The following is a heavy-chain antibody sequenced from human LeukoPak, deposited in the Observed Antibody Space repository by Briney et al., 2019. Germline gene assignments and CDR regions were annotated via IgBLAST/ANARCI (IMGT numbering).Heavy chain of an antibody. V-gene: IGHV3-48*01. D-gene: IGHD6-13*01. CDR1: GFTFSSYG. J-gene: IGHJ3*02. Sequence: GGSLRLSCAASGFTFSSYGMNWVRQAPGKGLEWVSYISSSSSTIYYADSVKGRFTISRDNGKNSLYLQMNSLRAEDTAVYYCASQLGDASDIWGQGTMVTVSS. CDR2: ISSSSSTI. CDR3: ASQLGDASDI.